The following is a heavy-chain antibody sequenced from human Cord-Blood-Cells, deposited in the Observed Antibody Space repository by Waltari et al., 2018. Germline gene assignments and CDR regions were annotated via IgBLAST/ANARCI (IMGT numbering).Heavy chain of an antibody. CDR2: ITHSGNT. J-gene: IGHJ4*02. D-gene: IGHD3-9*01. V-gene: IGHV4-34*01. CDR3: ARGLRGLRYFDWLLPEYYFDY. Sequence: QVQLQQWGAGLLKPSETLSLTCAVYGGSFRGYYWRWIRQPPGKGLEWTGAITHSGNTNYNPSLKSRVTISVDTSKIQFSLKLSSVTAADTSVYYCARGLRGLRYFDWLLPEYYFDYWGQGTLVTVSS. CDR1: GGSFRGYY.